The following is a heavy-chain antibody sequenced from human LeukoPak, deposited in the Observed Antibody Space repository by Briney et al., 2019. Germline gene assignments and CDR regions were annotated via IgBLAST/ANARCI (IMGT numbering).Heavy chain of an antibody. V-gene: IGHV3-23*01. CDR2: IGDSGSGG. CDR3: SRIKYGGNSGYHFDY. Sequence: GGSLRLSCSASGFNFNYFAMSWVRQAPGKRLEWVSTIGDSGSGGSYADSVRGRFTISRDNSKNMVYLQMHSLRVNDSAVYYCSRIKYGGNSGYHFDYWGQGTLVTVSS. J-gene: IGHJ4*02. CDR1: GFNFNYFA. D-gene: IGHD4-23*01.